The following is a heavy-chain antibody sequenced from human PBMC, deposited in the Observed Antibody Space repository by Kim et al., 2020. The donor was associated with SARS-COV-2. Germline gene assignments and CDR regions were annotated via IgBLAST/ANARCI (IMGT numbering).Heavy chain of an antibody. CDR2: INPNSGAA. CDR1: GYTFNAYF. Sequence: ASVKVSCKASGYTFNAYFIHWVRQAPGQGLEWMGRINPNSGAADYAHKFQGRVTMTRDTSISTMYMEMSGLRSDDTAIYYCAREDSSPDSAYYYYYYGLDVWGKGTTLTVSS. J-gene: IGHJ6*04. D-gene: IGHD3-22*01. V-gene: IGHV1-2*06. CDR3: AREDSSPDSAYYYYYYGLDV.